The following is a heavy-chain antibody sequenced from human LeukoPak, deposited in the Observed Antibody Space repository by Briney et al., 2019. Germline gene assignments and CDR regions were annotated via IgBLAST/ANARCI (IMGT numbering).Heavy chain of an antibody. J-gene: IGHJ4*02. CDR3: ARVWVLWFGELFLEGPFDY. CDR2: INWNGGST. Sequence: GGSLRLSCAASGFTFDDYGMSWVRQAPGKGLEWVSGINWNGGSTGYADSVKGRFTISRDNAKNSLYLQMNSLRAEDTAVYYCARVWVLWFGELFLEGPFDYWGQGTLVTVSS. V-gene: IGHV3-20*04. CDR1: GFTFDDYG. D-gene: IGHD3-10*01.